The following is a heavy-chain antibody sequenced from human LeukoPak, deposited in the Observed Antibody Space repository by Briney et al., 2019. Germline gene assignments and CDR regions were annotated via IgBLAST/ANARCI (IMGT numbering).Heavy chain of an antibody. V-gene: IGHV1-18*01. J-gene: IGHJ4*02. Sequence: ASVKVSCKASGYTFTSYGISWVRQAPGQGLEWMGWISAYNGNTNYAQKPQGRVTMTTDTSTSTAYMELRSLRSDDTAVYYCARSGPFWSGSRQMDYWGQGTLVTVSS. CDR2: ISAYNGNT. CDR1: GYTFTSYG. D-gene: IGHD3-3*01. CDR3: ARSGPFWSGSRQMDY.